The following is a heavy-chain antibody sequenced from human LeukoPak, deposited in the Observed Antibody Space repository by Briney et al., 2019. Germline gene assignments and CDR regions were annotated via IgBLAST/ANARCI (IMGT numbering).Heavy chain of an antibody. CDR1: GGPINNHKW. CDR2: IFYTGSP. D-gene: IGHD4-11*01. CDR3: ARDGNSYFDH. Sequence: PSGTLSLTCAVSGGPINNHKWWSWIRQSPGKGLEWLGEIFYTGSPNYNPSFKSRITMSVDKSNNQFSLILTSVTVADTAVYYCARDGNSYFDHWGQGILVTVTS. J-gene: IGHJ4*02. V-gene: IGHV4-4*02.